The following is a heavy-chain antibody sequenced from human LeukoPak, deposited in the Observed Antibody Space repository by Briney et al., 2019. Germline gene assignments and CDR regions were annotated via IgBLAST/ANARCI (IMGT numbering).Heavy chain of an antibody. CDR1: GVTLSPYG. Sequence: GMSLRLSCAASGVTLSPYGMNWVRQAPGKGLEWVSSISSSSSYIYYADSVKGRFTISRDNAKNSLYLQMNSLRAEDTAVYYCARPFCGGDCYPDPDDDAFDIWGQGTMVTVSS. CDR2: ISSSSSYI. D-gene: IGHD2-21*02. CDR3: ARPFCGGDCYPDPDDDAFDI. V-gene: IGHV3-21*01. J-gene: IGHJ3*02.